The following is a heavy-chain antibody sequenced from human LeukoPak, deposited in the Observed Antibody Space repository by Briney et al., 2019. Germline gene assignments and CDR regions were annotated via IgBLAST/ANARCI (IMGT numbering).Heavy chain of an antibody. CDR3: ARARWTSTVTTYYLDY. J-gene: IGHJ4*02. V-gene: IGHV1-3*01. CDR2: LNAGNGKT. Sequence: ASVKVSCKASGYIFSDYAIQWVRQAPGQGLEWMGWLNAGNGKTKYSQKFQGRVTITRDTSASTAYMELSGLRSEDTAVYYYARARWTSTVTTYYLDYWGQGTLVTVSS. CDR1: GYIFSDYA. D-gene: IGHD4-17*01.